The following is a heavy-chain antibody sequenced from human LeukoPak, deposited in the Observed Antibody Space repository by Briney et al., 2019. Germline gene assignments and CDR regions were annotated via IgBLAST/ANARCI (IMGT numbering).Heavy chain of an antibody. CDR2: IYTSGST. Sequence: GGSLRLSCAASGFTVSSNYMTWVRQAPGMGLEWVSVIYTSGSTYYADSVKGRFTISRDNSKNTLYLQMNSLRAEDTAVYYCALGYDILTGRFDYWGQGTLVTVSS. CDR3: ALGYDILTGRFDY. D-gene: IGHD3-9*01. CDR1: GFTVSSNY. J-gene: IGHJ4*02. V-gene: IGHV3-53*01.